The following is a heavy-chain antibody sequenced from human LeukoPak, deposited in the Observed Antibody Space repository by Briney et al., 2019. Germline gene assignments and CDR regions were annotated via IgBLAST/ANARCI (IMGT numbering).Heavy chain of an antibody. Sequence: SETLSLTCAVYGGSLSGYYWSWIRQPPGKGLEWIGEINHSGSTNYNPSLKSRVTISVDTSKNQFSLKLSSVTAADTAVYYCARGRPRRERWLQLRNLRNDYWGQGTLVTVSS. CDR1: GGSLSGYY. D-gene: IGHD5-24*01. CDR3: ARGRPRRERWLQLRNLRNDY. CDR2: INHSGST. V-gene: IGHV4-34*01. J-gene: IGHJ4*02.